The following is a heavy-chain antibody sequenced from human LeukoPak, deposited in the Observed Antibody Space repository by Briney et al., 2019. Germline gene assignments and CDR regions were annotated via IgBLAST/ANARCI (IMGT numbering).Heavy chain of an antibody. CDR1: GYSISSGYY. CDR3: ARLYDILTGYYVFDY. CDR2: IYHSGST. D-gene: IGHD3-9*01. V-gene: IGHV4-38-2*02. Sequence: PSETLSLTCTVSGYSISSGYYWGWIRQPPGKGLEWIGSIYHSGSTYCNPSLKSRVTISVDTSKNQFSLKLSSVTAADTAVYYCARLYDILTGYYVFDYWGQGTLVTVSS. J-gene: IGHJ4*02.